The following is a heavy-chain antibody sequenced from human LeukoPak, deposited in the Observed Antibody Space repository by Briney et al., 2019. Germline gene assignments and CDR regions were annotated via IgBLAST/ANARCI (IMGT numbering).Heavy chain of an antibody. CDR2: INPNSGGT. D-gene: IGHD2-21*01. CDR1: GYSFTDYY. J-gene: IGHJ5*02. V-gene: IGHV1-2*02. Sequence: ASVKVSCQTSGYSFTDYYMHWVRQAPGQGLEWMGWINPNSGGTSSAQKFQGRVTMTRDTSITTVYMEVSWLTSDDTAIYYCARADRLHGGPYLIGPWGQGTLVTVSS. CDR3: ARADRLHGGPYLIGP.